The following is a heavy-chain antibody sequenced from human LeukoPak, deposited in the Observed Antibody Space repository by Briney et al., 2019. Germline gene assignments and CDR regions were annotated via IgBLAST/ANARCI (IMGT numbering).Heavy chain of an antibody. CDR2: ISSSSSRI. J-gene: IGHJ6*02. D-gene: IGHD1-26*01. V-gene: IGHV3-48*02. CDR3: ARAYSGSYHQDV. CDR1: GFTFSSYS. Sequence: GGSLRLSCAVSGFTFSSYSMNWVRQAPGKGLEWVSYISSSSSRIYYADSVKGRFTISRDNAKNSLYLQMNSLRDEDTAVYYCARAYSGSYHQDVWGQGTTITVSS.